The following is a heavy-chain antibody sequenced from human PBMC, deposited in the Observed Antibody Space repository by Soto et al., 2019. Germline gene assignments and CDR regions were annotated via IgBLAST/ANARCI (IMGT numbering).Heavy chain of an antibody. CDR3: ARHHDS. CDR2: TYYSGSP. J-gene: IGHJ4*02. V-gene: IGHV4-59*08. CDR1: GGSISSYY. Sequence: QVQLQESGPGLVKPSETLSLTCTVSGGSISSYYWSWIRQPPGQGLEWIGYTYYSGSPNYNPSLKRRAAISVVTSKNQSSLKLSSVTAADPAVYYCARHHDSWGQGTLVTVSS.